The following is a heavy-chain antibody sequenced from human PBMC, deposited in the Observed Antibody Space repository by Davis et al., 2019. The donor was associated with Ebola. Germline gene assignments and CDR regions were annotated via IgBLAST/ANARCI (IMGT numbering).Heavy chain of an antibody. Sequence: AASVNVSCKASVGTFSSYAISWVRQAPGQGLAWMGWISAYNGNTKYSQKFQARVTITRDMSTSKAYMELSSLRSEDTAVYYCAAEYCSSTSCYYYYGMDVWGQGTTVTVSS. V-gene: IGHV1-18*01. J-gene: IGHJ6*02. CDR1: VGTFSSYA. CDR2: ISAYNGNT. CDR3: AAEYCSSTSCYYYYGMDV. D-gene: IGHD2-2*01.